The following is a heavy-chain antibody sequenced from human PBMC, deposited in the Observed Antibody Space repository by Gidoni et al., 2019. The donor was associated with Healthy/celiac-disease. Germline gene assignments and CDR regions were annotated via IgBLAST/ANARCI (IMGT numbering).Heavy chain of an antibody. J-gene: IGHJ1*01. V-gene: IGHV3-23*01. Sequence: EVQLLESGGGLLQPWGSLRLSCAASGFTFSSYAMSWVRQAPGKGLEWVSAISGSGGRTYYADSVKGRFTISRDNSKNTLYLKMNSLRAEDTAVYYCAKDPGGWYFQHWGQGTLVTVSS. CDR3: AKDPGGWYFQH. CDR2: ISGSGGRT. D-gene: IGHD2-8*02. CDR1: GFTFSSYA.